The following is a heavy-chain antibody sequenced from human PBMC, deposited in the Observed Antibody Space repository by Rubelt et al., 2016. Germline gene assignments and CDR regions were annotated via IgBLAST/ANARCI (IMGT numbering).Heavy chain of an antibody. CDR3: AREVGATGWYYFGY. CDR1: GYTFTSYG. Sequence: QVQLVQSGAEVKKPGASVKVSCKASGYTFTSYGISWVRQAPGQGLEWMGGIIPIFGTANYAQKFHGRGTITADESTSTAYMELSSLRSEETAVYYCAREVGATGWYYFGYWGQGTLVTVSS. J-gene: IGHJ4*02. V-gene: IGHV1-69*13. D-gene: IGHD1-26*01. CDR2: IIPIFGTA.